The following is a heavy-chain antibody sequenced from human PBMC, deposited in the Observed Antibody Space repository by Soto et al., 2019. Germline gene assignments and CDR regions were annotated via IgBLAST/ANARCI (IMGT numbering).Heavy chain of an antibody. CDR2: IYHSGST. J-gene: IGHJ6*02. CDR1: GGSISSSNW. D-gene: IGHD6-6*01. V-gene: IGHV4-4*02. Sequence: PSETLDLTCAVSGGSISSSNWWGSVRQPPGKGLEWIGEIYHSGSTNYNPSLKSRVTISVDKSKNQFPLKLSSVTAADTAVYYCATDLYSSSSYYYYGMDVWGQGTTVTVSS. CDR3: ATDLYSSSSYYYYGMDV.